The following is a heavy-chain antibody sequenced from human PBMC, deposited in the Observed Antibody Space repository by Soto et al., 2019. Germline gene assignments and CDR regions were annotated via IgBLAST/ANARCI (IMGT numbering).Heavy chain of an antibody. V-gene: IGHV3-23*01. Sequence: VWSLRLSCAASGFTFSSYAMSWVRQAPGKGLEWVSAISGSGGSTYYADSVKGRFTISRDNSKNTLYLQMNSLRAEDTAVYYCAKMHVYYYDSSGYYDYWGQGTLVTVSA. CDR3: AKMHVYYYDSSGYYDY. D-gene: IGHD3-22*01. J-gene: IGHJ4*02. CDR1: GFTFSSYA. CDR2: ISGSGGST.